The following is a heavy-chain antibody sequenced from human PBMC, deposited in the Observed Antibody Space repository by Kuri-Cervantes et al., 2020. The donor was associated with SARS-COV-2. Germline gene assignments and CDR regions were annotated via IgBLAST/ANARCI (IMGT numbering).Heavy chain of an antibody. CDR3: ARSGYYSRGVTYYYMDV. V-gene: IGHV4-61*01. J-gene: IGHJ6*03. CDR1: GGSVSSGSYY. Sequence: SETLSLTCTVSGGSVSSGSYYWSWIRQPPGKGLEWIGYIYYSGSTNYNPSLKSRVTISLDTSRNQFSLKLSSVTAADSAVYYCARSGYYSRGVTYYYMDVWDKGTTVTVS. CDR2: IYYSGST. D-gene: IGHD3-22*01.